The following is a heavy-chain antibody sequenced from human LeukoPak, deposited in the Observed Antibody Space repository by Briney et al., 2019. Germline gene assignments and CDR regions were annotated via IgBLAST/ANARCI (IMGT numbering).Heavy chain of an antibody. CDR3: ARGEYQLLYEKDYYYYYMDV. CDR1: GGSISSGSYY. J-gene: IGHJ6*03. CDR2: IYTSGST. D-gene: IGHD2-2*02. V-gene: IGHV4-61*02. Sequence: SETLSLTCTVSGGSISSGSYYWSWIRQPAGKGLEWIGRIYTSGSTNYNPSLKSRVTVSVDTSKDQFSLKLSSVTAADTAVYYCARGEYQLLYEKDYYYYYMDVWGKGTTVTVSS.